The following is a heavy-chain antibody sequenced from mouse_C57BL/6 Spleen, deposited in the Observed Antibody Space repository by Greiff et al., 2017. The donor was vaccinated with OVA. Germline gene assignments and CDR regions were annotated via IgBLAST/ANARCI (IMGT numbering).Heavy chain of an antibody. J-gene: IGHJ4*01. V-gene: IGHV1-42*01. CDR1: GYSFTGYY. CDR3: ARSYYAMDY. Sequence: VQLQQSGPELVKPGASVKISCKASGYSFTGYYMNWVKQSPEKSLEWIGEINPSTGGTTYNQKFKAKATLTVYKSSSTAYMQLKSLTSEDSAVYYCARSYYAMDYWGQGTSVTVSS. CDR2: INPSTGGT.